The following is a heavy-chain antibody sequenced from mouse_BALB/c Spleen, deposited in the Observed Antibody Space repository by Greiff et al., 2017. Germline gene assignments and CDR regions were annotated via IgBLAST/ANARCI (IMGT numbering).Heavy chain of an antibody. CDR2: IDPYNGGT. J-gene: IGHJ4*01. Sequence: VHVKQSGPELVKPGASVKVSCKASGYAFTSYNMYWVKQSHGKSLEWIGYIDPYNGGTSYNQKFKGKATLTVDKSSSTAYMHLNSLTSEDSAVYYCARRDYDGYYAMDYWGQGTSVTVSS. D-gene: IGHD2-4*01. CDR1: GYAFTSYN. V-gene: IGHV1S135*01. CDR3: ARRDYDGYYAMDY.